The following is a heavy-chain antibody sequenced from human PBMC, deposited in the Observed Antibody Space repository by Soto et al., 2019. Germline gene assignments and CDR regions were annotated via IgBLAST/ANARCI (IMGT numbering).Heavy chain of an antibody. CDR2: IYPGDSDT. CDR1: GYSLTSYW. J-gene: IGHJ4*02. CDR3: ARRVTIFGPEYFDY. V-gene: IGHV5-51*01. Sequence: PXESLKISFKCSGYSLTSYWIGWVRQIPGKGLEWMGIIYPGDSDTRYSPSFQGQVTISADKSISTAYLQWSGLKASDTAMYYCARRVTIFGPEYFDYWGQGTLVTVSS. D-gene: IGHD3-3*01.